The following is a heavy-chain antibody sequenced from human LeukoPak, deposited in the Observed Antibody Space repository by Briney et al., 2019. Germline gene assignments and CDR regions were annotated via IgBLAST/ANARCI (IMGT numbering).Heavy chain of an antibody. CDR2: ISSSGTTI. D-gene: IGHD3-22*01. V-gene: IGHV3-48*03. Sequence: GGSLTLSCAACGLTFSSYEMKGLRQAPGKGLEWVSYISSSGTTIYNADSVKGRFAISRDNAKNSLFLQMNSLSAESSARYSLAREGYYDSSCYISYDAFDIWGQGTMVTVSS. J-gene: IGHJ3*02. CDR3: AREGYYDSSCYISYDAFDI. CDR1: GLTFSSYE.